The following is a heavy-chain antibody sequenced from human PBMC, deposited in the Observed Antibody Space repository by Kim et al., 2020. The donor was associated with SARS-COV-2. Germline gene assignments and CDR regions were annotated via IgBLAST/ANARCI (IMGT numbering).Heavy chain of an antibody. D-gene: IGHD6-13*01. V-gene: IGHV1-69*13. CDR2: IIPIFGTA. J-gene: IGHJ4*02. Sequence: SVKVSCKASGGTFSSYAISWVRQAPGQGLEWMGGIIPIFGTANYAQKFQGRVTITADESTSTAYMELSSLRSEDTAVYYCARGGYSSSWHLTIKPKYYFDYWGQGTLVTVSS. CDR3: ARGGYSSSWHLTIKPKYYFDY. CDR1: GGTFSSYA.